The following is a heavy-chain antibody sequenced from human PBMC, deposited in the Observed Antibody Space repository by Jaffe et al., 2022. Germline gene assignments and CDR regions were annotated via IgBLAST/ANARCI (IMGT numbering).Heavy chain of an antibody. CDR1: GGTFSSYT. CDR2: IIPILGIA. D-gene: IGHD2-2*01. J-gene: IGHJ5*02. V-gene: IGHV1-69*02. CDR3: ATIDCSSTSCYGGGWFDP. Sequence: QVQLVQSGAEVKKPGSSVKVSCKASGGTFSSYTISWVRQAPGQGLEWMGRIIPILGIANYAQKFQGRVTITADKSTSTAYMELSSLRSEDTAVYYCATIDCSSTSCYGGGWFDPWGQGTLVTVSS.